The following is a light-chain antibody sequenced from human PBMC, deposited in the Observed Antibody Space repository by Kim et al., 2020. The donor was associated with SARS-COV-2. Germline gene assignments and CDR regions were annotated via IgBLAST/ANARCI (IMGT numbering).Light chain of an antibody. CDR1: KLGDKY. CDR2: QDN. J-gene: IGLJ1*01. CDR3: QAWDSSTHNYV. Sequence: SYELTRPPSVSVSPGQTASITCSGYKLGDKYVSWYQEKPGQSLVVVIYQDNQRPSGIPERFSGSNSGNTATLTISGTQAMDEADYYCQAWDSSTHNYVFG. V-gene: IGLV3-1*01.